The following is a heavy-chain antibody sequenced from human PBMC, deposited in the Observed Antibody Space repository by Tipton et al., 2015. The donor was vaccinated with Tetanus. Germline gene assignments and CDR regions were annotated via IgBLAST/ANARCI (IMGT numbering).Heavy chain of an antibody. Sequence: SLRLSCAASGFTFSSYGIHWVRQAPGKGLEWVAVSWYDGTDQYYADSVKGRFTISRDNSKNTLYLQMNSLRAEDTALYYCAREADCSGGSCFSGDFDNWGQGTQVTVSS. CDR3: AREADCSGGSCFSGDFDN. CDR2: SWYDGTDQ. CDR1: GFTFSSYG. D-gene: IGHD2-15*01. V-gene: IGHV3-33*01. J-gene: IGHJ4*02.